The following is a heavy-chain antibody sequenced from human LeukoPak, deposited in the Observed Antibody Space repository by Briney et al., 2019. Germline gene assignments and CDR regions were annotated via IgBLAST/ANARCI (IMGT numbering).Heavy chain of an antibody. CDR3: AKGSVNYDILTGSYFDY. V-gene: IGHV3-23*01. D-gene: IGHD3-9*01. Sequence: GGSLRLSCAASGFTFNTYAMNWIRQAPGKGLEWVSSISGSGENTYYADSVKGRFTISRDNSKNTLSLQMNSLRAEDTAVYYCAKGSVNYDILTGSYFDYWGQGTLVTLSS. CDR1: GFTFNTYA. CDR2: ISGSGENT. J-gene: IGHJ4*02.